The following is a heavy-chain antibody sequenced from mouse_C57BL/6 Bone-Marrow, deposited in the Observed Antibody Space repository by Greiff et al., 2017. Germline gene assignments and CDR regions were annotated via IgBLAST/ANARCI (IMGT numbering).Heavy chain of an antibody. D-gene: IGHD2-4*01. J-gene: IGHJ3*01. CDR1: GYSITSGYY. V-gene: IGHV3-6*01. CDR2: ISYDGSN. Sequence: EVQLQQSGPGLVKPSQSLSLTCSVTGYSITSGYYWNWIRQFPGNKLEWMGYISYDGSNNYNPSLQNRISITRDTSKNQFFLKLNSVTTEDTATYYCARKGDYALAYWGQGTLVTVSA. CDR3: ARKGDYALAY.